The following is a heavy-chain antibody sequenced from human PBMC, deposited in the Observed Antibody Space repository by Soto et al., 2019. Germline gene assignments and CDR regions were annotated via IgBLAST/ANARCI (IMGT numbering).Heavy chain of an antibody. CDR3: ATRITVFGLLIPPFDP. J-gene: IGHJ5*02. CDR2: INHTGGT. D-gene: IGHD3-3*01. CDR1: GGSVNGYY. Sequence: SETLSLTCAVYGGSVNGYYWNWIRQPPGKGLEWIGEINHTGGTHYNPSLKNRVTMSVDTSKNQFSLRLSSVTAADTAIYYCATRITVFGLLIPPFDPWGQGTQVTVSS. V-gene: IGHV4-34*01.